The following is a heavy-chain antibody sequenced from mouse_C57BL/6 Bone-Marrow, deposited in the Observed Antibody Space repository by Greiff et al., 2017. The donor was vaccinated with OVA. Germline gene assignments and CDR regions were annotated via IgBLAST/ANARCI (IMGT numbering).Heavy chain of an antibody. J-gene: IGHJ3*01. D-gene: IGHD2-3*01. CDR2: ISYDGSN. V-gene: IGHV3-6*01. Sequence: EVQLQESGPGLVKPSHSLSLTCSVTGYSITSGYYWNWIRQFPGNKLEWMGYISYDGSNNYNPSLKNRISITRDTSKNQFFLKLNSVTTEDTATYYCARDYDRFAYWGQGTLVTVSA. CDR3: ARDYDRFAY. CDR1: GYSITSGYY.